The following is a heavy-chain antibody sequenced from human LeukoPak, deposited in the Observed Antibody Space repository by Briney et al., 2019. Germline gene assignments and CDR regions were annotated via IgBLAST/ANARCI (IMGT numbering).Heavy chain of an antibody. J-gene: IGHJ6*03. V-gene: IGHV1-69*05. CDR1: GGTFSSYA. CDR2: IIPIFGTA. Sequence: GASVKVSCKASGGTFSSYAISWVRQAPGQGLEWMGEIIPIFGTANYAQKFQGRVTLTTDESTSTAYMELSSLRSEDTAVYYCARVPLGNRYYYYYYMDVWGKGTTVTVSS. D-gene: IGHD7-27*01. CDR3: ARVPLGNRYYYYYYMDV.